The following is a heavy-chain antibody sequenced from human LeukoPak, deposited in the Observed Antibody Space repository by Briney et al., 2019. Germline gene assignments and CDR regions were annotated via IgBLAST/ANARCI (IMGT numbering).Heavy chain of an antibody. Sequence: RASVKVSCTASGYAFSDHGVNWVRQAPGQGLEWMGWISGYNGHTSYAQKFQGRVMVTTDRSTNTAYLELRSLRSDDTAVYYCARVPNPRNTYGYNDKWGQGTLGTVSS. CDR3: ARVPNPRNTYGYNDK. D-gene: IGHD5-18*01. J-gene: IGHJ4*02. CDR1: GYAFSDHG. CDR2: ISGYNGHT. V-gene: IGHV1-18*04.